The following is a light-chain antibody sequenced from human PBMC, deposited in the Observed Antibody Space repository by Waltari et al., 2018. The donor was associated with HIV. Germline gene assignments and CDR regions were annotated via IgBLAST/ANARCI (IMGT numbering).Light chain of an antibody. V-gene: IGKV3-20*01. CDR3: HHYGAT. CDR1: QSVSSSS. CDR2: GAS. Sequence: IVLTQSPATLSLSPGERATLSCRASQSVSSSSLAWYQQKPGQAPRLLIFGASTRAAAIPDRFSGSGSGADFTLTIRGLEPEDFAVYYCHHYGATFGQGTKVEVK. J-gene: IGKJ1*01.